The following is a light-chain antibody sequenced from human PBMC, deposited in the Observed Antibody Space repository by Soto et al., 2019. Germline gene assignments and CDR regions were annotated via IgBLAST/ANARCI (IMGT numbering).Light chain of an antibody. CDR3: QQLNSYLFT. V-gene: IGKV1-9*01. Sequence: DIQLTQSPSFLSASVGDRVTITCRASQGIRSYLDWYQQKPGKAPKLLIYAASTLQSGVPSRFSGTESGTDFTLTFSSLQPEDFATSYCQQLNSYLFTFGPGTKVDIK. CDR2: AAS. J-gene: IGKJ3*01. CDR1: QGIRSY.